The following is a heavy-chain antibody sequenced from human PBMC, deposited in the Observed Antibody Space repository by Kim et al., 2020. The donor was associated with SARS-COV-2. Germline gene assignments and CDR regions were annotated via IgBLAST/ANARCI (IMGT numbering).Heavy chain of an antibody. CDR2: INPNSGGT. CDR3: ARDGSGSRGDVDY. V-gene: IGHV1-2*04. J-gene: IGHJ4*02. CDR1: GYTFTGYY. Sequence: ASVKVSCKASGYTFTGYYMHWVRQAPGQGLEWMGWINPNSGGTNYAQKFQGWVTMTRDTSISTAYMELSRLRSDDTAVYYCARDGSGSRGDVDYWGQGTLVTVSS. D-gene: IGHD3-10*01.